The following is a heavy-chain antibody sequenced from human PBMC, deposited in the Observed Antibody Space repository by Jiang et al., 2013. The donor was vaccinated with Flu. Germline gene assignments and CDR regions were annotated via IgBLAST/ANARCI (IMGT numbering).Heavy chain of an antibody. CDR3: ARDYFDSSGYYFMSQDV. CDR1: GGTFSNYG. J-gene: IGHJ6*02. CDR2: IIPIFGTA. Sequence: GAEVKKPGSSVKVSCKASGGTFSNYGLNWVRQARGQGLEWMGGIIPIFGTAKYAQQFQGRVTITADESTSTAYMELSRLRSDDTAVYYCARDYFDSSGYYFMSQDVWGQGTTVTVSS. V-gene: IGHV1-69*01. D-gene: IGHD3-22*01.